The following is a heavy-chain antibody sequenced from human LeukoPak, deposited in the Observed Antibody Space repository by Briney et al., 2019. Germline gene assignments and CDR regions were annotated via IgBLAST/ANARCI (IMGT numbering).Heavy chain of an antibody. J-gene: IGHJ4*02. D-gene: IGHD2-2*01. Sequence: GGSLRLSCAASGFTFSSYGMHWVRQAPGKGLEWVAVIWYDGSNKYYADSVKGRFTISRDNSKNTLYLQMNGLRAEDTAVYYCARAYCSSTSCYPFDYWGQGTLVTVSS. V-gene: IGHV3-33*01. CDR1: GFTFSSYG. CDR2: IWYDGSNK. CDR3: ARAYCSSTSCYPFDY.